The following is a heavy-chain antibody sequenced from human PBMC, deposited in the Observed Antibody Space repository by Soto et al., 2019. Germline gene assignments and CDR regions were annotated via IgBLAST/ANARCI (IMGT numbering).Heavy chain of an antibody. CDR1: GYSFTSYW. CDR3: ARYSSGYYYYMDV. CDR2: IYPGDSDT. Sequence: GESLKISCKGSGYSFTSYWIGWVRQMPGKGLEWMGIIYPGDSDTRYSLSFQGQVTISADKSISTAYLQWSSLKASDTAMYYCARYSSGYYYYMDVWGKGTTVTVSS. D-gene: IGHD6-19*01. J-gene: IGHJ6*03. V-gene: IGHV5-51*01.